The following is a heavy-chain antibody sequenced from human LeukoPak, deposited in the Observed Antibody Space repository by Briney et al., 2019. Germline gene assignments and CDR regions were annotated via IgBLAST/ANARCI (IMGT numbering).Heavy chain of an antibody. CDR2: IYSGGST. Sequence: GGSLRLSCAASGFTVSSNYMSWVRQAPGKGLEWVSVIYSGGSTYYADSVKGRFTISRDNSKNTLYLQMNSLRAEDTAVYYCAKNKETYYDFWSGFGLEYYYYGMDVWGQGTTVTVSS. J-gene: IGHJ6*02. CDR1: GFTVSSNY. CDR3: AKNKETYYDFWSGFGLEYYYYGMDV. V-gene: IGHV3-53*01. D-gene: IGHD3-3*01.